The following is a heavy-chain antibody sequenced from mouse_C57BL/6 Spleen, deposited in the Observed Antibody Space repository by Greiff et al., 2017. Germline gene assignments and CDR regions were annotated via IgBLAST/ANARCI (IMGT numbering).Heavy chain of an antibody. CDR2: IYPSDSET. V-gene: IGHV1-61*01. Sequence: QVQLQQPGAELVRPGSSVKLSCKASGYTFTSYWMDWVKQRPGQGLEWIGNIYPSDSETHYNQKFKDKATLTVDKSSSTAYMQLSSLTSEDSAVYYCASGGLGHWYVDVWGTGTTVTVSS. D-gene: IGHD4-1*01. CDR3: ASGGLGHWYVDV. J-gene: IGHJ1*03. CDR1: GYTFTSYW.